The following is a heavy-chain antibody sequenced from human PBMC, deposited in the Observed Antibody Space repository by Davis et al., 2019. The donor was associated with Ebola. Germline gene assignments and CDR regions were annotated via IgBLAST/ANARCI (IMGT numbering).Heavy chain of an antibody. CDR1: GYTFTSYG. CDR2: ISAYNGNT. Sequence: ASVKVSCKASGYTFTSYGISWVRQAPGQGLEWMGWISAYNGNTDYARKFQGRVTMTRITSINTAYMELSSLRSDDTVVYFCARDSSGVVGANDFDYWGQGTLVTVSS. J-gene: IGHJ4*02. CDR3: ARDSSGVVGANDFDY. D-gene: IGHD1-26*01. V-gene: IGHV1-18*01.